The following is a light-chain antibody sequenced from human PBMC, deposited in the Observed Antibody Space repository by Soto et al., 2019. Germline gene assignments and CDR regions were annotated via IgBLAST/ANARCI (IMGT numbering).Light chain of an antibody. J-gene: IGKJ4*01. V-gene: IGKV4-1*01. Sequence: DIAMTQSPDSLAVSLGERATINCKSSQSLLYSSNKKNYLAWYQQKRGQPPKLLINWASTREFGVPERFSGSGSETDFTLTISSLQAEDVAVYYCQQYYRTPLTFGGGTKVEIK. CDR2: WAS. CDR3: QQYYRTPLT. CDR1: QSLLYSSNKKNY.